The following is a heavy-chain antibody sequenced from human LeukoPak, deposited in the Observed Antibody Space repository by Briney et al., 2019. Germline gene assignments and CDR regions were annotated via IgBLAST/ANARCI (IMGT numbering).Heavy chain of an antibody. V-gene: IGHV4-34*01. Sequence: SETLSLTCAVYGGSFSGYYWSWIRQPPEKGLEWIGEINHSGSTNYNPSLKSRVTISVDTSKNQFSLKLSSVTAADTAVYYCARARWLANWFDPWGQGTLVTVSS. D-gene: IGHD6-19*01. CDR3: ARARWLANWFDP. CDR2: INHSGST. J-gene: IGHJ5*02. CDR1: GGSFSGYY.